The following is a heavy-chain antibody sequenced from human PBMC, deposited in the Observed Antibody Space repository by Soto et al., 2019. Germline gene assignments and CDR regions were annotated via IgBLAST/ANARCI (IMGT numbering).Heavy chain of an antibody. D-gene: IGHD2-2*01. J-gene: IGHJ5*02. V-gene: IGHV3-30-3*01. CDR3: ARDLYQLLWKGLRVDP. CDR2: ISYDGSNK. CDR1: GFTFSSYA. Sequence: GGSLRLSCAASGFTFSSYAMHWVRQAPGKGLEWVAVISYDGSNKYYADSVKGRFTISRDNSKNTLYLQMNSLRAEDTAVYYCARDLYQLLWKGLRVDPWGQGTLVTVSS.